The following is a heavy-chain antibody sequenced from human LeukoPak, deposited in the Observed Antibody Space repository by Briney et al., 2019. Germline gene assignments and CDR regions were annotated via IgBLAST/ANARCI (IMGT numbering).Heavy chain of an antibody. CDR1: GYTFTSYG. CDR3: ARANYYDSSGYYYVGNYYYGMDV. Sequence: ASVKVSCKASGYTFTSYGISWVRQAPGQGLEWMGWISAYNGNTNYAQKLQGRATMTTDTSTSTAYMELRSLRSDDTAVYYCARANYYDSSGYYYVGNYYYGMDVWGQGITVTVSS. D-gene: IGHD3-22*01. CDR2: ISAYNGNT. J-gene: IGHJ6*02. V-gene: IGHV1-18*01.